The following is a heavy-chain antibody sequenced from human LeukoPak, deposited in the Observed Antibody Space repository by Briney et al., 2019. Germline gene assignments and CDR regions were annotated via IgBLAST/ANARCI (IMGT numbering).Heavy chain of an antibody. CDR3: ARAGGYCSGGNCFKQYYFDY. D-gene: IGHD2-15*01. J-gene: IGHJ4*02. Sequence: SETLSLTCAVYGGSFSGYYWSWIRQPPGKGLEWIGEINHSGSTNYNPSLKSRVTISVDTSKNQFSLKLSSVTAADTAVYYCARAGGYCSGGNCFKQYYFDYWGQGTLVTVSS. V-gene: IGHV4-34*01. CDR2: INHSGST. CDR1: GGSFSGYY.